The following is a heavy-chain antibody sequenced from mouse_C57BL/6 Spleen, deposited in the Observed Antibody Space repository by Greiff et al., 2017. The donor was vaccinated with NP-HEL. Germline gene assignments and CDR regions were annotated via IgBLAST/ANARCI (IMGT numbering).Heavy chain of an antibody. Sequence: EVQLQQSGPELVKPGASVKISCKASGYTFTDYYMNWVKQSHGKSLEWLGDINPNNGGTSYNQKFKGKATLTVDKSSSTAYMELRSLTSEDSAVYYCARSGYDGYFSWFAYWGQGTLVTVSA. V-gene: IGHV1-26*01. J-gene: IGHJ3*01. CDR1: GYTFTDYY. CDR2: INPNNGGT. CDR3: ARSGYDGYFSWFAY. D-gene: IGHD2-3*01.